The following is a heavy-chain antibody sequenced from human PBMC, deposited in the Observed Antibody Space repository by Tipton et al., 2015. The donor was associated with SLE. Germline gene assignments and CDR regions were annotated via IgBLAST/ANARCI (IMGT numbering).Heavy chain of an antibody. V-gene: IGHV4-34*01. Sequence: TLSLTCAVYGGSFSGYYWSWIRQPPGKGLEWIGEINHSGSTNYNPSLKSRVTISVDTSKNQFSLKLSSVTAADTAVYYCAGGVTYSSSSYSYYYYMDVWGKGTTVTVSS. CDR3: AGGVTYSSSSYSYYYYMDV. D-gene: IGHD6-6*01. J-gene: IGHJ6*03. CDR1: GGSFSGYY. CDR2: INHSGST.